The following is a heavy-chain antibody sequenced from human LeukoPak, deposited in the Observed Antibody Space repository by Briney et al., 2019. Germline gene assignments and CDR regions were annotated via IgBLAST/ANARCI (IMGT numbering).Heavy chain of an antibody. Sequence: LRLSCAASGFTFSDYYMSWIRQPPGKGLEWIGYIYHSGSTYYNPSLKSRVTISVDRSKNQFSLKLSSVTAADTAVYYCARAGRYSSSSQFDYWGQGTLVTVSS. V-gene: IGHV4-30-2*01. D-gene: IGHD6-6*01. CDR3: ARAGRYSSSSQFDY. CDR1: GFTFSDYY. J-gene: IGHJ4*02. CDR2: IYHSGST.